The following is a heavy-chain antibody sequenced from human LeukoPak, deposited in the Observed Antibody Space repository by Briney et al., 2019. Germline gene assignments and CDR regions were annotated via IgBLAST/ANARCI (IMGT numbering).Heavy chain of an antibody. CDR3: AKDLGRFGELLNFDY. CDR1: GFAFSSYA. CDR2: TSGSGGST. D-gene: IGHD3-10*01. V-gene: IGHV3-23*01. J-gene: IGHJ4*02. Sequence: SGGSLRLSCAASGFAFSSYAMSWVRQAPGKGLEWVSATSGSGGSTYYADSVKGRFTISRDNSKNTLYLQMNSLRAEDTAVYYCAKDLGRFGELLNFDYWGQGTLVTVSS.